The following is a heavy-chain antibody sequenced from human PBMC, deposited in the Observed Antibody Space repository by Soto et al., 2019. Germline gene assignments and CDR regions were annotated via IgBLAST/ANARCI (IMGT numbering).Heavy chain of an antibody. J-gene: IGHJ5*02. Sequence: SETLSLTCTVSGGSISSYYWSWIRQPPGKGLEWIGYIYYSGSTNYNPSLKSRVTISVDTSKNQFSLKLSSVTAADTAVYYCARGNRWFDPWGQGTLVTVSS. CDR2: IYYSGST. V-gene: IGHV4-59*01. CDR1: GGSISSYY. CDR3: ARGNRWFDP.